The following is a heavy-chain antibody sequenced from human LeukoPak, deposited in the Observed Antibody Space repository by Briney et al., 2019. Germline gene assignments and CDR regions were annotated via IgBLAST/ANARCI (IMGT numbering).Heavy chain of an antibody. CDR2: MCYDGKV. V-gene: IGHV4-39*07. CDR3: ARERHARYYDSRGEKAFDI. D-gene: IGHD3-22*01. Sequence: PSETLSLTCTVSGGSVSRSGSCWGWVRQSPVKGLEWLGLMCYDGKVYYNPSLKSRVTVSVDSSKNQFSLKLTSVTAADTAVYYCARERHARYYDSRGEKAFDIWGQGTMVTVSS. J-gene: IGHJ3*02. CDR1: GGSVSRSGSC.